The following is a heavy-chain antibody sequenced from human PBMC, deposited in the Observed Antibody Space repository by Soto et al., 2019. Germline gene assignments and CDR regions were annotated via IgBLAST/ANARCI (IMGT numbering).Heavy chain of an antibody. CDR3: AAGTGRTDFDY. Sequence: GGSLRLSCAASGFTFSSYWMHWVRQAPGKGLVWVSHINSDGSSTTYADSVKDRFFMSRDDSLNTLYLQMNSLKTEDTAVYYCAAGTGRTDFDYWGQGTLVTVSS. J-gene: IGHJ4*02. CDR1: GFTFSSYW. CDR2: INSDGSST. D-gene: IGHD1-1*01. V-gene: IGHV3-74*01.